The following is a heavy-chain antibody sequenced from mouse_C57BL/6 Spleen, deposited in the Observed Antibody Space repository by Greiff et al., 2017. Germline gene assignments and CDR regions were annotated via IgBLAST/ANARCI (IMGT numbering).Heavy chain of an antibody. CDR3: ARDYYGSSSWFAY. J-gene: IGHJ3*01. V-gene: IGHV1-50*01. CDR2: IDPSDSYT. D-gene: IGHD1-1*01. Sequence: VQLQQPGAELVKPGASVKLSCKASGYTFTSYWMQWVKQRPGQGLEWIGEIDPSDSYTNYNQKFKGKATLTVDTSSSTAYMQLSILTSEDSAVYYCARDYYGSSSWFAYWGQGTLVTVSA. CDR1: GYTFTSYW.